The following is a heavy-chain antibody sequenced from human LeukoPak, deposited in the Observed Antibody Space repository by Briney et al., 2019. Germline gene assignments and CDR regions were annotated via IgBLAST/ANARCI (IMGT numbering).Heavy chain of an antibody. CDR1: GGSISSYY. CDR2: IYHSGST. CDR3: ARVLPDDTMVRGSSFDP. V-gene: IGHV4-59*08. Sequence: SETLSLTCTVSGGSISSYYWSWIRQPPGKGLEWIGSIYHSGSTYYNPSLKSRVTISVDTSKNQFSLKLSSVTAADTAVYYCARVLPDDTMVRGSSFDPWGQGTLVTVSS. J-gene: IGHJ5*02. D-gene: IGHD3-10*01.